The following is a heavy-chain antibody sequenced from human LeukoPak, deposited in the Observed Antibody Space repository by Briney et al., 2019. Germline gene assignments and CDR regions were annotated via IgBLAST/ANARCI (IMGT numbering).Heavy chain of an antibody. CDR1: GFTFSSYA. V-gene: IGHV3-23*01. J-gene: IGHJ3*02. Sequence: GGSLRLSCAASGFTFSSYAMSWVRQAPGKGLEWVSAISGSGGSTYYADSVKGRFTISRDNSKNTLYLQMNSLRAEDTAVYYCAKGGLGYCSSTSCYPLAAFDIWGQGTMVTVSS. CDR3: AKGGLGYCSSTSCYPLAAFDI. CDR2: ISGSGGST. D-gene: IGHD2-2*01.